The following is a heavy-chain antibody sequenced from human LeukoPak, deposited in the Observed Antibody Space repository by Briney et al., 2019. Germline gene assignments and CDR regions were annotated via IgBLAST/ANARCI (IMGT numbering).Heavy chain of an antibody. V-gene: IGHV4-59*08. Sequence: PSETLSLTCTVSGGSINSYYWSWIRQPPGKGLEWIGYIYYSGSTNYNPSLKSRVTISVDTSKNQFSLKLSSVTAADTAVYYCARHMGLMGALGYWGQGTLVTVSS. CDR1: GGSINSYY. D-gene: IGHD1-26*01. J-gene: IGHJ4*02. CDR2: IYYSGST. CDR3: ARHMGLMGALGY.